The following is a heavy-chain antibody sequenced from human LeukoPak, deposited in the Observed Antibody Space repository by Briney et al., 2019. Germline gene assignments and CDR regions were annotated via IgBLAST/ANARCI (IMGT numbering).Heavy chain of an antibody. D-gene: IGHD3-3*01. J-gene: IGHJ4*02. V-gene: IGHV3-64*01. CDR2: ISSNGGST. CDR1: GFTFSSYE. Sequence: SGGSLRLSCAASGFTFSSYEMNWVRQAPGKGLEYVSAISSNGGSTYYANSVKGRFTISRDNSKNTLYLQMGSLRAEDMAVYYCARPYYDFWSGYYNWGQGTLVTVSS. CDR3: ARPYYDFWSGYYN.